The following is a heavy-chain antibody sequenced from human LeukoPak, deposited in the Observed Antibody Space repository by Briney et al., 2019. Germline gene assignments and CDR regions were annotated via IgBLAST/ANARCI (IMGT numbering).Heavy chain of an antibody. CDR3: ATRQGY. J-gene: IGHJ4*02. Sequence: SETLSLTCAVYGGSFSGYYWSWIRQPPGKGLEWIGEINHSGSTNYNPSLKSRVTISVDTSKNQFSLKLSSVTAADTAVYYCATRQGYWGQGTLVTVSS. V-gene: IGHV4-34*01. CDR1: GGSFSGYY. CDR2: INHSGST.